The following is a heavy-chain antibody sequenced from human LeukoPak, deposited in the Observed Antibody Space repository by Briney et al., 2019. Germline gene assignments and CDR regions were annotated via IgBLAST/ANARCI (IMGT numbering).Heavy chain of an antibody. CDR2: MSGSGGST. CDR3: AKGGNYAPLDY. Sequence: GGSLRLSCAASEFTFSNYAMSWVRQAPGKGLEWVSGMSGSGGSTYYAASVKDRFTISRDNSKNTLYLQMNSLRAEDTAVYYCAKGGNYAPLDYWGQGSLVTVSS. D-gene: IGHD1-7*01. CDR1: EFTFSNYA. V-gene: IGHV3-23*01. J-gene: IGHJ4*02.